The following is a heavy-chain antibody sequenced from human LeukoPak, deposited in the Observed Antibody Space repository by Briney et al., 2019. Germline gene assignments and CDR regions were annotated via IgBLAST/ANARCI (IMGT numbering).Heavy chain of an antibody. J-gene: IGHJ4*01. CDR1: GYTLTVYY. CDR2: INPNSGDT. D-gene: IGHD5-18*01. CDR3: AREGSGYTYGRGSYFDY. V-gene: IGHV1-2*06. Sequence: ASVKVSCKASGYTLTVYYIHWVRQAPGQGLEWMGRINPNSGDTNFAQRFQGRVTMTRDTSISTAYMDLSGLRPDDTAVYYCAREGSGYTYGRGSYFDYWGHGILVTVSS.